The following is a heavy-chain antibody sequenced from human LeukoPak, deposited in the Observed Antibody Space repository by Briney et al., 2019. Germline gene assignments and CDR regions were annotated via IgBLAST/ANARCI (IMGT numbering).Heavy chain of an antibody. Sequence: GGSLRLSCAASGFTFDDYGMSWVRQAPGKGLEWVSGINWNGGSTGYADSVKGRFTISRDNAKNSLYLQMNSLRAEDTALYYCARVGVLLWFGENHYMDVWGKGTTVTVSS. D-gene: IGHD3-10*01. CDR2: INWNGGST. J-gene: IGHJ6*03. CDR3: ARVGVLLWFGENHYMDV. V-gene: IGHV3-20*04. CDR1: GFTFDDYG.